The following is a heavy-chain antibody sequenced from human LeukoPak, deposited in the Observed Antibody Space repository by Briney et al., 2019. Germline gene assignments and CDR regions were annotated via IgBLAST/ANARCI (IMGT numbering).Heavy chain of an antibody. CDR2: IWYDGRTT. V-gene: IGHV3-33*01. CDR3: ARDRDPIDYYYYSMDV. Sequence: GGSLRLSCAASGFPFRSYAMHWVRQAPGKGLEWVAVIWYDGRTTYYADSVKGRFTISRDNSENTLYLQLSTLRADDTAVYYCARDRDPIDYYYYSMDVWGQGTMVTVSS. J-gene: IGHJ6*02. CDR1: GFPFRSYA.